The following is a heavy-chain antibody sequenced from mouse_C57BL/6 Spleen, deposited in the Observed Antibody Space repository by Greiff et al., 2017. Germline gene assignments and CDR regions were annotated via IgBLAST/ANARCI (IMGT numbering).Heavy chain of an antibody. CDR3: AREGWVPYAMDY. V-gene: IGHV1-61*01. Sequence: QVQLQQPGAELVRPGSSVKLSCKASGYTFTSYWMDWVKQRPGQGLEWIGNIYPSDSETHYNQKFKDKATLTVDKSSSTAYMPLSSLTSEDSAVYYCAREGWVPYAMDYWGQGTSVTVSS. J-gene: IGHJ4*01. D-gene: IGHD2-3*01. CDR1: GYTFTSYW. CDR2: IYPSDSET.